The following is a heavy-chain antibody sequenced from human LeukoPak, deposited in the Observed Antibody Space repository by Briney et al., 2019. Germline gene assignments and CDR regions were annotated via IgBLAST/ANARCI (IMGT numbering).Heavy chain of an antibody. CDR1: GFTFSSYG. J-gene: IGHJ4*02. V-gene: IGHV3-33*01. D-gene: IGHD3-3*01. Sequence: GGSLRLSCAASGFTFSSYGMHWVRQAPGKGLEWVAVIWYDGSNKYYADSVKGRFAISRDNSKNTLYLQMNSLRAEDTAVYYCARDHERVVINYFDYWGRGTLVTVSS. CDR3: ARDHERVVINYFDY. CDR2: IWYDGSNK.